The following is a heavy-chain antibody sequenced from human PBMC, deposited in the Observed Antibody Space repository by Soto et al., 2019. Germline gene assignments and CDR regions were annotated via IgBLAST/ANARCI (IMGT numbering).Heavy chain of an antibody. CDR1: GGSVSTGMKY. CDR3: MKAHESGDFLGMSV. V-gene: IGHV4-61*01. D-gene: IGHD3-10*01. Sequence: SETLSLTCTVSGGSVSTGMKYWGWVRQPPGKALEFIGYMYKTGETLLNSSLKSRVTLSMETSKNQFSPTLSSVTAADTAVYFCMKAHESGDFLGMSVWGPGTTVTV. CDR2: MYKTGET. J-gene: IGHJ6*02.